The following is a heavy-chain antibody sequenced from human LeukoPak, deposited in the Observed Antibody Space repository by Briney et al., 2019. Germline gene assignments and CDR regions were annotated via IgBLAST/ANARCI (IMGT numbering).Heavy chain of an antibody. CDR2: IIPMFDTA. Sequence: SVKVSCKASGGTFSSYPISWVRQAPGQGLEWMGGIIPMFDTADFAQKFQGRVTITADTSTSTAYMELSSLRAEDTAVYYCARARSGPYGSGSLDAFDIWGQGTMVTVSS. CDR3: ARARSGPYGSGSLDAFDI. CDR1: GGTFSSYP. D-gene: IGHD3-10*01. V-gene: IGHV1-69*06. J-gene: IGHJ3*02.